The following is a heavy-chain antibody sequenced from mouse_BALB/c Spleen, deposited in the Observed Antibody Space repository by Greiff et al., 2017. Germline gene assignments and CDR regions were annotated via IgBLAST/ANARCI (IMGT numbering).Heavy chain of an antibody. CDR1: GFNIKDTY. V-gene: IGHV14-3*02. CDR3: ASPIYYGNYAWFAY. J-gene: IGHJ3*01. CDR2: IDPANGNT. D-gene: IGHD2-1*01. Sequence: VHVKQSGAELVKPGASVKLSCTASGFNIKDTYMHWVKQRPEQGLEWIGRIDPANGNTKYDPKFQGKATITADTSSNTAYLQLSSLTSEDTAVYYCASPIYYGNYAWFAYWGQGTLVTVSA.